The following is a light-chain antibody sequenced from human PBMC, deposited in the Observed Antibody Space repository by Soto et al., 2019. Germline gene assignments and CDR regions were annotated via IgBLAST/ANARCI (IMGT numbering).Light chain of an antibody. Sequence: DIQMTQSPSTLSASVGDRVTITCRARQSISIWLAWYQQKPGKAPKLLIYAASSLQSGVPSRFSGSGSGTEFTLTISNLQPEDFATYYCQQANSPPLTFGGGTRWIS. CDR2: AAS. CDR3: QQANSPPLT. CDR1: QSISIW. J-gene: IGKJ4*01. V-gene: IGKV1-12*01.